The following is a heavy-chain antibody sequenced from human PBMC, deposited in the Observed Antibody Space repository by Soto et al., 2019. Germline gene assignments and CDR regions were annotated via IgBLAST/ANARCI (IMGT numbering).Heavy chain of an antibody. CDR2: MYYSGST. CDR3: ARPSARRTWNAAFDI. CDR1: GFTFRTYW. J-gene: IGHJ3*02. Sequence: VQLVESGGGLVQPGGSLRLSCGASGFTFRTYWLSWVRQVPGKGLEWIGHMYYSGSTNYNPSLKSRVTISVDTSKNQFSLKLSSVTAADTAVYYCARPSARRTWNAAFDIWGQGTMVTVFS. D-gene: IGHD1-1*01. V-gene: IGHV4-59*08.